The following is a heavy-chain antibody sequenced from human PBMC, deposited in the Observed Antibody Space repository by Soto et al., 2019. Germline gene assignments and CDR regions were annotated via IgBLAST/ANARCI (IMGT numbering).Heavy chain of an antibody. CDR3: ARNNGDYEVY. J-gene: IGHJ4*02. Sequence: EGLLVESGGDLVQPGGSLRLSCVVSGFTFSNYEMNWVRQAPGKGLEWVSYISTSGKTIHYADSVKGRFTISRDNGKNSLYLQMNSLRAEDTAVYYCARNNGDYEVYWGQGTLVTVSS. D-gene: IGHD4-17*01. CDR1: GFTFSNYE. CDR2: ISTSGKTI. V-gene: IGHV3-48*03.